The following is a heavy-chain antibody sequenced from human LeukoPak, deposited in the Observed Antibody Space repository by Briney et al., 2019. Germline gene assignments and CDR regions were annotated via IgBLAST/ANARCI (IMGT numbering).Heavy chain of an antibody. Sequence: SETLSLTCAVYGGSFSGCYWSWIRQPPGKGLEWIGEINHSGSTNYNPSLKSRVTISVDTSKNQFSLKLSSVTAADTAVYYCEVHCSSTSCPPGATGYWGQGTLVTVSS. D-gene: IGHD2-2*01. J-gene: IGHJ4*02. CDR2: INHSGST. CDR3: EVHCSSTSCPPGATGY. CDR1: GGSFSGCY. V-gene: IGHV4-34*01.